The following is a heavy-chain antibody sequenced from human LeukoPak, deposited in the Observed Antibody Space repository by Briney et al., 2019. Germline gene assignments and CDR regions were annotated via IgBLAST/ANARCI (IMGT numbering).Heavy chain of an antibody. CDR1: GFTFGGYA. Sequence: PGGSLRLSCTASGFTFGGYAMSWFRQAPGKGLEWVGFIRSKAYGGTTEYAASVKGRFTISRDDSKSIAYLQMNSLKTEDTAVYYCTTDDMVRGVPYYFDYWGQGTLVTVSS. D-gene: IGHD3-10*01. J-gene: IGHJ4*02. CDR2: IRSKAYGGTT. CDR3: TTDDMVRGVPYYFDY. V-gene: IGHV3-49*03.